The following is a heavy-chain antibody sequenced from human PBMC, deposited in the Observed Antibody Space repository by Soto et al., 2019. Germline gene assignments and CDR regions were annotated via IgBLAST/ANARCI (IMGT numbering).Heavy chain of an antibody. CDR1: GFTFSSYG. CDR3: ATSLGTPPPFDAFDI. J-gene: IGHJ3*02. D-gene: IGHD2-15*01. V-gene: IGHV3-30*03. CDR2: ISYDGSNK. Sequence: QVPLVESGGGVVQPGRSLRLSCAASGFTFSSYGMHWVRQAPGKGLEWVAVISYDGSNKYYADSVKGRFTISRDNSKNTLYLQMNSLRAEDTAVYYCATSLGTPPPFDAFDIWGQGTMVTVSS.